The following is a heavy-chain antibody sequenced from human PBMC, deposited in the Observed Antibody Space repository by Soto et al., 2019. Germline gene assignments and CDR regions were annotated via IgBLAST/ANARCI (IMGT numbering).Heavy chain of an antibody. CDR2: ISSSSSYI. D-gene: IGHD3-10*01. CDR3: ARGWMYYYGSGSYFHYYYMDV. CDR1: GFTFSSYS. V-gene: IGHV3-21*01. J-gene: IGHJ6*03. Sequence: GGSLRLSCAASGFTFSSYSMNWVRQAPGKGLEWVSSISSSSSYIYYADSVKGRFTISRDNAKNSLYLQMNSLRAEDTAVYYCARGWMYYYGSGSYFHYYYMDVWGKGTTVTVSS.